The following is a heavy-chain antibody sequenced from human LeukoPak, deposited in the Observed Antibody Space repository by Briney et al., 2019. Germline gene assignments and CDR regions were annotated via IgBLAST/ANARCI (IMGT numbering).Heavy chain of an antibody. D-gene: IGHD5-24*01. CDR1: GFTVSSNY. V-gene: IGHV3-66*01. Sequence: GGSLRLSCAASGFTVSSNYMSWVRQAPGKGLEWLSTIYSATYYADSVKGRFTISRDNSKNTLYLQMNSLRAEDTAVYYCARMATIIDYFDYWGQGILVTVSS. J-gene: IGHJ4*02. CDR3: ARMATIIDYFDY. CDR2: IYSAT.